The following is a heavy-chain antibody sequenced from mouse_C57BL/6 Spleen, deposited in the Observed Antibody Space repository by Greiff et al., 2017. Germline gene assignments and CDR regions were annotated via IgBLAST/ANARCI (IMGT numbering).Heavy chain of an antibody. J-gene: IGHJ4*01. CDR3: TRGGLLAMDY. CDR2: IDPETGGT. V-gene: IGHV1-15*01. D-gene: IGHD6-1*01. Sequence: VKLVESGAELVRPGASVTLSCKASGYTFTDYEMHWVKQTPVHGLEWIGAIDPETGGTAYNQKFKGKAILTADKSSSTAYMELRSLTSEDSAVYYCTRGGLLAMDYWGQGTSVTVSS. CDR1: GYTFTDYE.